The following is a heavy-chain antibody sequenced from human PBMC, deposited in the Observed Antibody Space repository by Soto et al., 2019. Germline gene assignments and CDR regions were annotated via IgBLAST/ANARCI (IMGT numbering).Heavy chain of an antibody. CDR3: ARDVGSGWVYGMDV. Sequence: PGGSLRLSCAASGFTFSRNGMHWVRRGPGKGLEWVAVIWYDGTEKYYADSVKGRFTISRDNSKNTLYLQMNSLRAEDTAVYYCARDVGSGWVYGMDVWGQGTTVTVSS. J-gene: IGHJ6*02. CDR2: IWYDGTEK. CDR1: GFTFSRNG. V-gene: IGHV3-33*01. D-gene: IGHD6-19*01.